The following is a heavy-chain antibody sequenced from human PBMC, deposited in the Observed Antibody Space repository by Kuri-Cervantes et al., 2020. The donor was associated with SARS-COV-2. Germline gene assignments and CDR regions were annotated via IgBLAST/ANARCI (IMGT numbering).Heavy chain of an antibody. V-gene: IGHV3-7*01. D-gene: IGHD3-9*01. CDR1: GFIFNSYW. J-gene: IGHJ6*02. Sequence: GEALKICWAAAGFIFNSYWMCWVRQAPGKGQEWLGNIKKDGSEKYYGDSVKGRFTISRDNAKNSLYLQMNSLRAEDTAVYYCARDGTVYDIFTDYYYDMEVWGQGTMVTVSS. CDR2: IKKDGSEK. CDR3: ARDGTVYDIFTDYYYDMEV.